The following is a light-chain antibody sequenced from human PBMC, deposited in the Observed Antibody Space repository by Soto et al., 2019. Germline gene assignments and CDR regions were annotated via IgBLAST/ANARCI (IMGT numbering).Light chain of an antibody. V-gene: IGKV3-11*01. Sequence: EIVLTQSPATLSLSPGERATLSCRTSQSVSSYFAWYQQKPGRAPRLLIYDASNRATCIPARFIGSGSGTDFPLTISSLEPEDFAVYYCQQRSNWPITFGQGTRLEMK. J-gene: IGKJ5*01. CDR3: QQRSNWPIT. CDR2: DAS. CDR1: QSVSSY.